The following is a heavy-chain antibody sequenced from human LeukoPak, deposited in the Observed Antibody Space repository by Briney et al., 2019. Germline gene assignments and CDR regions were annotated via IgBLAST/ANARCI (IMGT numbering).Heavy chain of an antibody. CDR3: ARESPTTVTTTAWFDP. CDR2: ISVYNGNT. J-gene: IGHJ5*02. D-gene: IGHD4-17*01. Sequence: ASVKVSCKASGYTFTSYGISWVRQAPGQGLEWMGWISVYNGNTNYAQKLQGRVTMTTDTSTSTAYMELRSLRSDDTAVYYCARESPTTVTTTAWFDPWGQGTLVTVSS. V-gene: IGHV1-18*01. CDR1: GYTFTSYG.